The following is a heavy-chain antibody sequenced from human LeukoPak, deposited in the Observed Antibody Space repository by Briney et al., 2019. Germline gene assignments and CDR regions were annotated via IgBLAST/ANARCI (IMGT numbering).Heavy chain of an antibody. V-gene: IGHV1-46*01. CDR1: GYTFTSYY. Sequence: ASVKVSCKASGYTFTSYYMHWVRQAPGQGLEWMGIINPSGGSTSYAQKFQGRVTMTRDTSTSTVYMELSSLRSEDTAVYYCATASEPLRYCSSTSCYPRTYYGMDVWGQGTTVTVSS. CDR2: INPSGGST. CDR3: ATASEPLRYCSSTSCYPRTYYGMDV. D-gene: IGHD2-2*01. J-gene: IGHJ6*02.